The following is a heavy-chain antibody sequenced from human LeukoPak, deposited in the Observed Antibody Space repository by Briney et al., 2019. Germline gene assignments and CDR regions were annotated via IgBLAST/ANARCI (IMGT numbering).Heavy chain of an antibody. D-gene: IGHD6-19*01. V-gene: IGHV3-30*04. CDR3: AREGSGWSRYYFDY. Sequence: PGGSLRLSCAASGFTFSSYAMHWVRQAPGKGLEWGAVISYDGSNKYYADSVKGRFTISRDNSKNTLYLQMNSLRAEDTAVYYCAREGSGWSRYYFDYWGQGTLVTVSS. CDR1: GFTFSSYA. CDR2: ISYDGSNK. J-gene: IGHJ4*02.